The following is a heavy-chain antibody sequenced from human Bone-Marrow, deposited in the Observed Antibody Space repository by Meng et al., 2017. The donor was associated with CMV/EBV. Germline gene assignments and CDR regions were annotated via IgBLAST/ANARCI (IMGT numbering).Heavy chain of an antibody. Sequence: ASVKVSCKASGYTFTSYEINWVRQATGQGLEWMGWMNPNSGNTGYAQKFQGRVTMTRDTSISTAYMELSRLRSDDTAVYYCARSGEMATIRAVAFDIWGQGTMVTVSS. CDR3: ARSGEMATIRAVAFDI. D-gene: IGHD5-24*01. CDR1: GYTFTSYE. V-gene: IGHV1-8*01. CDR2: MNPNSGNT. J-gene: IGHJ3*02.